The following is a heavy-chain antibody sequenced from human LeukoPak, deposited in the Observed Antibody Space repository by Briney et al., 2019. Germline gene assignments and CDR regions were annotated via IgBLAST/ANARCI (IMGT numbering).Heavy chain of an antibody. V-gene: IGHV1-46*01. CDR3: ASSIWKLVSYFDY. CDR2: INPSGGST. CDR1: GYTFTSYY. Sequence: ASVKVSCKASGYTFTSYYIHWVRQAPGQGLEWMGIINPSGGSTSYAQKFQGRVTMTRDTSTSTVYMELSSLRSEDTAVYYCASSIWKLVSYFDYWGQGTLVTVSS. D-gene: IGHD2/OR15-2a*01. J-gene: IGHJ4*02.